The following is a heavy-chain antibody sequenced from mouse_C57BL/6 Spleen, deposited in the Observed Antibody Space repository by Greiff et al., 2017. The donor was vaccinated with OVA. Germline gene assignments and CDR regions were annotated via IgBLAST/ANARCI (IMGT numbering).Heavy chain of an antibody. CDR1: GYTFTSYW. D-gene: IGHD1-1*01. J-gene: IGHJ2*01. CDR2: IDPSDSYT. V-gene: IGHV1-50*01. CDR3: ARSCITTVVATGRYFDY. Sequence: QVQLQQPGAELVKPGASVKLSCKASGYTFTSYWMQWVKQRPGQGLEWIGEIDPSDSYTNYNQKFKGKATLTVDTSSSTAYMQLSSLTSEDSAVYYCARSCITTVVATGRYFDYWGQGTTLTVSS.